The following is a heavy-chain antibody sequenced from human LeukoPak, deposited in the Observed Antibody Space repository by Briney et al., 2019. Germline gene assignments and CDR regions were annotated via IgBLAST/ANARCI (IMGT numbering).Heavy chain of an antibody. CDR2: INPNSGGT. V-gene: IGHV1-2*06. J-gene: IGHJ5*02. CDR1: GYTFTGYY. CDR3: ARSGVDNWFDP. D-gene: IGHD3-10*01. Sequence: GASVKVSCKASGYTFTGYYMHWVRQAPGQGLEWMGRINPNSGGTNYAQKFQGRVTMTRDTSISTAYMELSSLKSYDTAVYYRARSGVDNWFDPWGQGTLVTVSS.